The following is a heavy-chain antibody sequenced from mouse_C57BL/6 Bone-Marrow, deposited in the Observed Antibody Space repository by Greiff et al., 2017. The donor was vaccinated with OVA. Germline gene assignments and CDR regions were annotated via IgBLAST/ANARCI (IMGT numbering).Heavy chain of an antibody. J-gene: IGHJ2*01. CDR3: ARTGVITTVVATGFDY. D-gene: IGHD1-1*01. CDR1: GFSLTSYA. Sequence: VMLVESGPGLVAPSQSLSITCTVSGFSLTSYAISWVRQPPGKGLEWLGVIWTGGGTNYNSALKSRLSISKDNSKSQVFLKMNSLQTDDTARYYCARTGVITTVVATGFDYWGQGTTLTVSS. V-gene: IGHV2-9-1*01. CDR2: IWTGGGT.